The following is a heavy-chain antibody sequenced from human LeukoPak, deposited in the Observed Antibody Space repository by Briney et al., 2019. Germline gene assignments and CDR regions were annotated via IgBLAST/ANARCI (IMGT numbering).Heavy chain of an antibody. CDR1: GYTFTSYD. Sequence: GASVKVSCKASGYTFTSYDINWVRLAPGQGLEWMGWMNPNSGNTGYALKFQRRVTMTRNTSISTAYMELGSLRSEDTAVYYCTRSSSWYNWTAISWGQGTLVTVSS. CDR2: MNPNSGNT. D-gene: IGHD1-20*01. CDR3: TRSSSWYNWTAIS. J-gene: IGHJ5*02. V-gene: IGHV1-8*01.